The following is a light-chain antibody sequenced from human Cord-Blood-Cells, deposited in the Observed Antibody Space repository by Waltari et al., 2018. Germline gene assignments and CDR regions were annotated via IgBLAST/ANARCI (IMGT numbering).Light chain of an antibody. Sequence: QSALNQPASVSGSPGQSIPLSCTGTSNDVGGYHYVSWSQQHTGKAPKLMMYDVSNRPSVVSNRFSGSNSGNTASLTISGLQAEDVADYYCSSYTSSSTRVVGGGTKLTVL. V-gene: IGLV2-14*03. CDR3: SSYTSSSTRV. J-gene: IGLJ2*01. CDR1: SNDVGGYHY. CDR2: DVS.